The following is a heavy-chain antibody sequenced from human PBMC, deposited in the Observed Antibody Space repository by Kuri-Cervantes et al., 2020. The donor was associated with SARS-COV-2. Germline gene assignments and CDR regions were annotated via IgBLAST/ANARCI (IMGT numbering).Heavy chain of an antibody. CDR2: INSDGSST. D-gene: IGHD5-24*01. J-gene: IGHJ6*02. CDR3: ARVPQEGAAITGYYYYGMDV. Sequence: GESLKISCAASGFTFSSYWMHWVRQAPGKGLVWVSRINSDGSSTSYADSVKGRSTISRDNAKNTLYLQMNSLRAEDTAVYYCARVPQEGAAITGYYYYGMDVWGQGTTVTVSS. V-gene: IGHV3-74*01. CDR1: GFTFSSYW.